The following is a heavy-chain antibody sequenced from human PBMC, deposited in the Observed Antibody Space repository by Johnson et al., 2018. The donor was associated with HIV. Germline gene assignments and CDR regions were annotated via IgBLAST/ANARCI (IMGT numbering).Heavy chain of an antibody. CDR3: AKNPPRYSYGYDAFDI. D-gene: IGHD5-18*01. J-gene: IGHJ3*02. CDR1: GFTFNSYG. Sequence: QVQLVESGGGVVQPGGSLRLSCAASGFTFNSYGMHWVRQAPGKGLEWVAFIRYDGSNKYYADSVKGRFTISRDNSKNTLYLQMNSLRAEDTAVYYCAKNPPRYSYGYDAFDIWGQGTMVTVSS. CDR2: IRYDGSNK. V-gene: IGHV3-30*02.